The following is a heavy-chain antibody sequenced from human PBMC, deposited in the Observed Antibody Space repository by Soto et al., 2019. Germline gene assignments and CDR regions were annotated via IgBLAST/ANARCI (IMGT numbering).Heavy chain of an antibody. CDR2: INPRFGDT. J-gene: IGHJ6*02. V-gene: IGHV1-2*02. CDR3: ARNMDYYYGPGSGNGHGF. Sequence: QVQLVQSGAELKEPGDSVRVSCEASGYTFTAYYIHWVRQAPGQGLEWMGWINPRFGDTSYAQDFQGRVSLTREPTTSTGYMELSRLTSDDPAIYYCARNMDYYYGPGSGNGHGFWGQGTTVTVFS. CDR1: GYTFTAYY. D-gene: IGHD3-10*01.